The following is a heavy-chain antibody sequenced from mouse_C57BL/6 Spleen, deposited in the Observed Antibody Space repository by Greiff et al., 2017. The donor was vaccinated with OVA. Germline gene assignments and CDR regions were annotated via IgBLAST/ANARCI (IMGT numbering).Heavy chain of an antibody. J-gene: IGHJ2*01. V-gene: IGHV7-3*01. CDR3: ARRGGNYFYFDY. CDR2: IRNKANGYTT. CDR1: GFTFTDYY. D-gene: IGHD2-1*01. Sequence: EVHLVESGGGLVQPGGSLSLSCAASGFTFTDYYMSWVRQPPGKALEWLGFIRNKANGYTTEYSASVKGRFTISRDNSQSILYLQMNALRAEDSATYYCARRGGNYFYFDYWGQGTTLTVSS.